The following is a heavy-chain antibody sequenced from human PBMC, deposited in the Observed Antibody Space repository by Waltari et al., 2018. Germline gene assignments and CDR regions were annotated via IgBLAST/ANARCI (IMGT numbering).Heavy chain of an antibody. V-gene: IGHV4-31*03. CDR3: AREGSRELSSTTAHWFDP. Sequence: QVQLQESGPGLVKPSQTLSLTCTVSGGSISSGGYYWSWIRQHPGKGLEWIGYIYYSGSTYYNPSLKSRVTISVDTSKNQFSLKLSSVTAADTAVYYCAREGSRELSSTTAHWFDPWGQGTLVTVSS. J-gene: IGHJ5*02. D-gene: IGHD4-17*01. CDR1: GGSISSGGYY. CDR2: IYYSGST.